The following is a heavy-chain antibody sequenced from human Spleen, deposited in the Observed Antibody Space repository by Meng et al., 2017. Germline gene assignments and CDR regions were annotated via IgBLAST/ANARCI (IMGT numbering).Heavy chain of an antibody. CDR1: GFSFTDAW. Sequence: EVELVGSGGVLVQPGGSLRVSCVASGFSFTDAWMSGVGQAPGKGLEWVGRIKSKPDGETTDYAAPVKGRFTISRDDSKNTVYLQMNSLKTEDTAVYYCTGHIDYWGQGTLVTVSS. CDR3: TGHIDY. V-gene: IGHV3-15*01. CDR2: IKSKPDGETT. J-gene: IGHJ4*02.